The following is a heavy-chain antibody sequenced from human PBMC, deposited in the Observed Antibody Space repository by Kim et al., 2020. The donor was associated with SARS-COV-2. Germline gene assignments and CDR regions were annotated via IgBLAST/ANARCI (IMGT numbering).Heavy chain of an antibody. CDR2: IFPIFGAT. V-gene: IGHV1-69*13. CDR1: GGTFSSSA. D-gene: IGHD3-3*01. CDR3: ARRGIFGALDV. Sequence: SVKVSCTASGGTFSSSAFSWVRQAPGQGLDWVGGIFPIFGATDYAQKFQGRLTVTADDSTSTAYMTLSNLRSDDTAVYYCARRGIFGALDVWGQGTTVT. J-gene: IGHJ6*02.